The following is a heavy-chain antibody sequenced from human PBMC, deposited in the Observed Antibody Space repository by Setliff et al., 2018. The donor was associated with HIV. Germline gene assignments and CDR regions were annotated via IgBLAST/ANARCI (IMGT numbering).Heavy chain of an antibody. J-gene: IGHJ4*02. V-gene: IGHV1-2*02. CDR3: ARSDYAWGSSPDKLDY. D-gene: IGHD3-16*01. CDR1: GYTFTGYY. Sequence: ASVKVSCKASGYTFTGYYMHWVRRAPGQGLEWMGWINPNSGGTDSAKKFQGRVTMSRETSISTAYMELSRLRSDDTAVYYCARSDYAWGSSPDKLDYWGQGTLVTVSS. CDR2: INPNSGGT.